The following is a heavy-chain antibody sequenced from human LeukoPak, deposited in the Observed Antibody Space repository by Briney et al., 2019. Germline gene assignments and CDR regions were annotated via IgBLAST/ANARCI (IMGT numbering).Heavy chain of an antibody. V-gene: IGHV4-4*02. CDR3: ASSSSGYSYAYYFDY. D-gene: IGHD5-18*01. J-gene: IGHJ4*02. CDR1: GGSISSSNW. CDR2: IYHSGST. Sequence: SETLSLTCAVSGGSISSSNWWSWVRQPPGKGLEWIGEIYHSGSTNYNPSLKSRVTISVDKSKNQFSLKLSSVTAADTAVYYCASSSSGYSYAYYFDYWGQGTLVTVSS.